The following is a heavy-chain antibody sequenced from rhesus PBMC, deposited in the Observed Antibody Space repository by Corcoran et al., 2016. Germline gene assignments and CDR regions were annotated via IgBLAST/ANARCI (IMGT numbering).Heavy chain of an antibody. CDR2: SNPPYWIT. CDR3: ARGGGSGYDY. CDR1: GFTFGSYV. V-gene: IGHV1-198*02. J-gene: IGHJ4*01. D-gene: IGHD6-31*01. Sequence: QVQLVQSGAEVKKPGASVKVSCKASGFTFGSYVISWVRPAPGQGLGWTRVSNPPYWITNYAEKFQGKGTITADTSKSTAYMELSSLRSEDTAVYYCARGGGSGYDYLGQGVLVTVSS.